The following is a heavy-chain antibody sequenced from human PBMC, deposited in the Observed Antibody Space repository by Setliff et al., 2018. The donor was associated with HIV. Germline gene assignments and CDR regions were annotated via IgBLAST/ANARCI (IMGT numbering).Heavy chain of an antibody. J-gene: IGHJ4*02. CDR1: GFTFSSYG. CDR2: IRFDETNK. V-gene: IGHV3-30*02. Sequence: GGSLRLSCAASGFTFSSYGMHWVRQAPGKGLEWVAFIRFDETNKYYADSVKGRFTISRDSSKNTLYLQMNSLGLEDTAVYYCAKSAYSDSFFDSWGQGTLVTVSS. D-gene: IGHD5-12*01. CDR3: AKSAYSDSFFDS.